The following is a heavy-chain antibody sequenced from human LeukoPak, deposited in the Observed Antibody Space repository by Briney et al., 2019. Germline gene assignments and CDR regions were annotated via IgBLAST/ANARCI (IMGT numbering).Heavy chain of an antibody. D-gene: IGHD6-19*01. CDR1: GYTFTGDY. CDR3: ARATYSSGWSTDY. J-gene: IGHJ4*02. V-gene: IGHV1-2*02. CDR2: INPNSGGT. Sequence: ASVKVSRKASGYTFTGDYTHWVRHAPGQGLEWMGWINPNSGGTNYAQKFQGRVTMTRDTSISTAYMELSRLRSDDTAVYYCARATYSSGWSTDYWGQGTLVTVSS.